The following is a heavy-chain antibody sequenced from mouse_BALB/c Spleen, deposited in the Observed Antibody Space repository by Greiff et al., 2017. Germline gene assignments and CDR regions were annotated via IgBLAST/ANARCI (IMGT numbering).Heavy chain of an antibody. CDR1: GYTFTSYY. V-gene: IGHV1S81*02. Sequence: QVQLQQPGAELVKPGASVKLSCKASGYTFTSYYMYWVKQRPGQGLEWIGGINPSNGGTNFNEKFKDKATLTADKSSSTAYMQLSSLTSEDSAVYYCARSVYYGSSYAMDYWGQGTSVTVSS. CDR3: ARSVYYGSSYAMDY. J-gene: IGHJ4*01. D-gene: IGHD1-1*01. CDR2: INPSNGGT.